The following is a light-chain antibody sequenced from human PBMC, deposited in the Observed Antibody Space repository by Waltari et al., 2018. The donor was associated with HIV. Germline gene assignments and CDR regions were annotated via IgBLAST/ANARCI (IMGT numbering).Light chain of an antibody. CDR3: QKYDSAPPFT. J-gene: IGKJ3*01. CDR1: RGIRNY. Sequence: DIQMTQSPSSLSASVGDRVTITCRASRGIRNYLAWYQQKPGKVPELLIYGASNLQSGVPSRFSVSGSGTDFTLIISSLQPEDVATYYCQKYDSAPPFTFGPGTKVDIK. V-gene: IGKV1-27*01. CDR2: GAS.